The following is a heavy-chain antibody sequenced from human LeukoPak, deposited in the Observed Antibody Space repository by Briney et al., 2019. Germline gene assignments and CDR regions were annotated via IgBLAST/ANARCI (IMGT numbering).Heavy chain of an antibody. CDR2: ISGNSVST. CDR3: AKTERFGLRMPYFDY. Sequence: GGSLRLSCAASGLTFSSYWMSWVRQAPGKGLEWVSAISGNSVSTYYADSVKGRFTISRDNSKNTLYLQMNSLRAEDTAVYYCAKTERFGLRMPYFDYWGQGTLVTVSS. D-gene: IGHD3-10*01. CDR1: GLTFSSYW. J-gene: IGHJ4*02. V-gene: IGHV3-23*01.